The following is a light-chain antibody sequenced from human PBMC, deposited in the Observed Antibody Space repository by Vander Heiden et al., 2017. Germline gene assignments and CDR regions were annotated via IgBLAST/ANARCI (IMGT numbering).Light chain of an antibody. J-gene: IGLJ3*02. CDR3: ASWDDSLVGWV. V-gene: IGLV1-44*01. CDR1: NSNLGTNP. Sequence: QSVLTQPPSVSGTPGQWVTISCSGSNSNLGTNPVNWYQQLPGRAPKLLIYLNDHRPSGVPDRFSGSKSATSASLAISGLQSEDEADFYCASWDDSLVGWVFGGGTKLTVL. CDR2: LND.